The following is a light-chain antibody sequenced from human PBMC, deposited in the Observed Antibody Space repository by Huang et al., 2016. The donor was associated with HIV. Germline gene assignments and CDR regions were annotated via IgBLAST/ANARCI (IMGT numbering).Light chain of an antibody. CDR2: EVS. Sequence: DLVMTQTPLSLSVTPGQPASISCKSGQSLLHSDGKIHLSWYLQRPGQSPYLLIYEVSNRVSGVPDRFSGSGSGTDFTLKISRVEAEDVGVYYCMQSVQLPFTFGPGTKVDLK. CDR3: MQSVQLPFT. V-gene: IGKV2D-29*02. J-gene: IGKJ3*01. CDR1: QSLLHSDGKIH.